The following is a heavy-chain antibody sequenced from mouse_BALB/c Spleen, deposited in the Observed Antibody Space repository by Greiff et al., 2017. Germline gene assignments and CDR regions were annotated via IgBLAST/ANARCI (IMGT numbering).Heavy chain of an antibody. Sequence: EVQVVESGGGLVKPGGSLKLSCAASGFTFSSYTTSWVRQTPEKRLEWVATISSGGSYTYYPDSVKGRFTISRDNAKNTLYLQMSSLKSEDTAMYYCTREGRYDVGDWFAYWGQGTLVTVSA. CDR1: GFTFSSYT. CDR2: ISSGGSYT. CDR3: TREGRYDVGDWFAY. J-gene: IGHJ3*01. D-gene: IGHD2-14*01. V-gene: IGHV5-6-4*01.